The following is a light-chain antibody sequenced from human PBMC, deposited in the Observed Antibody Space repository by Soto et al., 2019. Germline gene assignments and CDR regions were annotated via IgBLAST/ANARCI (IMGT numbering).Light chain of an antibody. CDR3: QQYNSYPWT. CDR1: QSIGSW. Sequence: DIQMTQSPSSLSASVGGRVTIACRASQSIGSWLAWYQQKPGKAPKLLIYKASTLESGVPSNFSGSGSGTEFTLTISSLQPEDFATYYCQQYNSYPWTFGQGTKVDIK. CDR2: KAS. J-gene: IGKJ1*01. V-gene: IGKV1-5*03.